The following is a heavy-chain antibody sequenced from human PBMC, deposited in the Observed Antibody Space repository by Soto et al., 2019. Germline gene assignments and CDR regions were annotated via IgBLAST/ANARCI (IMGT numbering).Heavy chain of an antibody. D-gene: IGHD1-26*01. V-gene: IGHV3-13*04. CDR2: IGTAGDT. J-gene: IGHJ2*01. CDR1: GFTFSSYD. CDR3: ARGSGSYFPWYFDL. Sequence: EVQLVESGGGLVQPGGSLRLSCAASGFTFSSYDMHWVRQATGKGLEWVSAIGTAGDTYYPGSVKGRFTISRENAKNSLYLQMNSLRAGDTAVYYCARGSGSYFPWYFDLWGRGTLVTVSS.